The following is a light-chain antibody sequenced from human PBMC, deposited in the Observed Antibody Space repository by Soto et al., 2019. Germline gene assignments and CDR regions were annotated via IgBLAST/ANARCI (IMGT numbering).Light chain of an antibody. CDR2: DAS. J-gene: IGKJ5*01. CDR1: QSVSSY. V-gene: IGKV3-15*01. CDR3: QQYDNWPPIT. Sequence: EIVLTQSPATLSFSPGERATLSCRASQSVSSYLAWYQQKPGQAPRLLIYDASTRATGIPARFSGSGSGTEFTLTISSLQSEDFAVYSCQQYDNWPPITFGQGTRREIK.